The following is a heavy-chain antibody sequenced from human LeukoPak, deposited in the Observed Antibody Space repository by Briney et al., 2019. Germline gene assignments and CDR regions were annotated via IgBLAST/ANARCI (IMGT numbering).Heavy chain of an antibody. CDR1: GFTFSSYA. V-gene: IGHV3-23*01. CDR3: ARWRGHQSEFDL. D-gene: IGHD3-3*01. Sequence: GGSLRLSCAASGFTFSSYAMNWIRQAPGTGLEWVSGISASGRNTISADSVKGRFTISRDSSKNTLYLQMNSLRAEDTAVYYCARWRGHQSEFDLWGQGTLVTVSS. J-gene: IGHJ4*02. CDR2: ISASGRNT.